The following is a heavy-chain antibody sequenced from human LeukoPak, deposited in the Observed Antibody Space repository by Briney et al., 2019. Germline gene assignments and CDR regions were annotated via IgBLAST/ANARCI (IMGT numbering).Heavy chain of an antibody. CDR2: SSAYNGNT. J-gene: IGHJ4*02. D-gene: IGHD2-2*01. CDR1: GYTFTGYY. V-gene: IGHV1-18*03. CDR3: VRDIGECTSASCYAPFIDY. Sequence: ASVKVSCKASGYTFTGYYMHWVRQAPGQGFEWMGWSSAYNGNTNYAQRFQGRVTMSADTSTNTAYMDLRSLRSDDMAVYYCVRDIGECTSASCYAPFIDYWGQGTLVTVSS.